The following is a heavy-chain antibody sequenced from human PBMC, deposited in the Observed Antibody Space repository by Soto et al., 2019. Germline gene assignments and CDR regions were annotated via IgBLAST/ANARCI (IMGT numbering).Heavy chain of an antibody. D-gene: IGHD6-19*01. V-gene: IGHV4-39*01. J-gene: IGHJ4*02. CDR1: GDSISSSNYF. CDR3: ARRYGWLYFDY. Sequence: PSETLSLTCTVSGDSISSSNYFWGWIRQPPGKGLEWIGTIFYSGSTYYNPSLKSRVTISVGTSKNQFSLRLISVTAADTALYYCARRYGWLYFDYWGQGSLVTVSS. CDR2: IFYSGST.